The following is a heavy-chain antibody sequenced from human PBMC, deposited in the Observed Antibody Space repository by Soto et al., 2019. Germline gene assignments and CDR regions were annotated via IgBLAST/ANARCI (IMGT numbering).Heavy chain of an antibody. V-gene: IGHV3-13*01. Sequence: VQLVESGGGLVQPGGSLRLSCAASGFTFSAYDMHWVRQATGKGLEWVSAIGTQHDTYYPDSVKGRFTISRENAKKFLYLQMNSLRAGDTAVYYCARQASYWHGGGGWFDPWGQGTLVTVSS. CDR2: IGTQHDT. J-gene: IGHJ5*02. CDR1: GFTFSAYD. D-gene: IGHD2-8*02. CDR3: ARQASYWHGGGGWFDP.